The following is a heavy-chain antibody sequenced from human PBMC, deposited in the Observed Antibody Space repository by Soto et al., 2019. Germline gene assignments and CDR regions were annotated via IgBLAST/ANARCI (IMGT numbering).Heavy chain of an antibody. D-gene: IGHD2-15*01. Sequence: TLSLTCPVSGGSIRTGGYYWRWILQHPGKALEWLVYMYYTERTYYSPSLKNRLTMSVDMSKTQFSLKLTSFTAADTAVYYCAKDPSPQPTTVVPPVSFDPWGQGILVTVSS. V-gene: IGHV4-31*03. CDR1: GGSIRTGGYY. J-gene: IGHJ5*02. CDR2: MYYTERT. CDR3: AKDPSPQPTTVVPPVSFDP.